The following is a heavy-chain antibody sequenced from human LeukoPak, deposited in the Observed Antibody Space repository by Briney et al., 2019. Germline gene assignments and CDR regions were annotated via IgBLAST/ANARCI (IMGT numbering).Heavy chain of an antibody. J-gene: IGHJ4*02. D-gene: IGHD2/OR15-2a*01. CDR2: ISSDGSDT. CDR1: GFTFSTSA. CDR3: ARDRCTSTTCYLFDY. V-gene: IGHV3-30*04. Sequence: RGSLRLSCAASGFTFSTSAKHWVRQAPGKGLEWVAVISSDGSDTNYADSVKGRFTISRDNSKNTLYLEMNSLRSEDTAVYYCARDRCTSTTCYLFDYWGQGTLVIVSS.